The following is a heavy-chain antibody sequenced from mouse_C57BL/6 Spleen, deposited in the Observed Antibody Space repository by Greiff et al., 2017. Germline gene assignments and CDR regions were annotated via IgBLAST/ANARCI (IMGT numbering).Heavy chain of an antibody. CDR1: GYTFTSYT. D-gene: IGHD2-5*01. J-gene: IGHJ3*01. V-gene: IGHV1-4*01. CDR2: INPSSGYS. CDR3: ARDSKEGFAY. Sequence: QVQLQQSGAELARPGASVKMSCKASGYTFTSYTMHWVKQRPGQGLEWIGYINPSSGYSKYNQKFKDKATLTADKSSSTAYMQLSSLTSEDSAVYYCARDSKEGFAYWGQGTLVTVSA.